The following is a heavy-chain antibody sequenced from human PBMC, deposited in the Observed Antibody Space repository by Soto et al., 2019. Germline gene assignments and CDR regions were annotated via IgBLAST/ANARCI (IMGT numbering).Heavy chain of an antibody. CDR2: ISSSGSTI. V-gene: IGHV3-48*03. D-gene: IGHD2-15*01. CDR1: GFTFSSYE. CDR3: ERENVVGGNYYYAMDF. J-gene: IGHJ6*04. Sequence: GGSLRLSCAASGFTFSSYEMNWVRQAPGKGLEWVSYISSSGSTIYYADSVKGRFTISRDNAKNSLYLQMNSLRAEDTAVYYCERENVVGGNYYYAMDFWGKGTTVTVSS.